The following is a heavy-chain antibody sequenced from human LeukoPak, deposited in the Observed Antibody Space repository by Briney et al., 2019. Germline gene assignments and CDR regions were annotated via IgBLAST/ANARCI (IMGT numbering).Heavy chain of an antibody. J-gene: IGHJ6*02. CDR2: TYYSGTT. V-gene: IGHV4-59*12. D-gene: IGHD2-21*02. CDR3: ARDVVVTDHYYYYGMDV. CDR1: GGSISSYY. Sequence: SETLSLTCTVSGGSISSYYWSWIRQPPGKGLEWIGYTYYSGTTNYNPSLKSRVTISVDTSHNQFSLKLSSVTAADTAVYYCARDVVVTDHYYYYGMDVWGQGTTVTVSS.